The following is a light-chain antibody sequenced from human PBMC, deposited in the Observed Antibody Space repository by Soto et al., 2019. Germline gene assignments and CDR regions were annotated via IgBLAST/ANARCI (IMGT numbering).Light chain of an antibody. J-gene: IGLJ2*01. CDR3: STYTGTNTVI. CDR2: EVT. Sequence: QSALTQPASVSGSPGQSITISCTGTSSDVGRYNYVSWYQQHPGKAPKLMIYEVTNRPSGVSHRFSASKSGNTASLTISGLQAEDEADYYCSTYTGTNTVIFGGGTKLTVL. V-gene: IGLV2-14*01. CDR1: SSDVGRYNY.